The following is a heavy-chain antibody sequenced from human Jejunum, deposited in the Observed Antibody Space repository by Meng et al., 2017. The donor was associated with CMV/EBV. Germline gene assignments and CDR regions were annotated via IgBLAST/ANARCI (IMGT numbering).Heavy chain of an antibody. CDR2: IYASGST. D-gene: IGHD5-24*01. CDR3: ARGRLQSEYFDY. V-gene: IGHV4-61*02. Sequence: QVPRRELDPGREKPSPTLSLSFPVSVGSMSWGGDFGTWFRPPAGKGLEWIGRIYASGSTSYHPSLESRLTISVDTSKNQFSLKMSSVTAADTAVYYCARGRLQSEYFDYWGQGTLVTVSS. CDR1: VGSMSWGGDF. J-gene: IGHJ4*02.